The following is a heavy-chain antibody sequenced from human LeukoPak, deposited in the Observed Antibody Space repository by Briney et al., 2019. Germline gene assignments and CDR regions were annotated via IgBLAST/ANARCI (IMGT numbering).Heavy chain of an antibody. Sequence: PSETLSLTCSVSTYSISSAYYWGWIRQPPGKGLQWIGSIYHSGSTSYNPSLKSRVTISVDTSKNQFSLKLSSVTAADTAFYYCARQYSTNWYDDRGWFDPWGQGTLVTVSS. D-gene: IGHD6-13*01. CDR2: IYHSGST. CDR3: ARQYSTNWYDDRGWFDP. CDR1: TYSISSAYY. J-gene: IGHJ5*02. V-gene: IGHV4-38-2*02.